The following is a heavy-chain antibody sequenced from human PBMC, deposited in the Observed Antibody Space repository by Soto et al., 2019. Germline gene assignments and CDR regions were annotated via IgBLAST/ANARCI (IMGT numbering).Heavy chain of an antibody. CDR3: ATGTVGAMDY. CDR2: TRNKVDSYTT. V-gene: IGHV3-72*01. Sequence: GGSLRLSCASSVFTFIDHYMEWVRQAPGKGLEWVGRTRNKVDSYTTEYAASVRGRFTISRDDSKTSLYLQMNSLKTEDTALYYCATGTVGAMDYWGQGTLVTVSS. CDR1: VFTFIDHY. D-gene: IGHD1-26*01. J-gene: IGHJ4*02.